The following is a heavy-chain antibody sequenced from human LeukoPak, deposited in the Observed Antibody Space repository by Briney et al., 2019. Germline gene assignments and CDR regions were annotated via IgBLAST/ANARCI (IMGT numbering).Heavy chain of an antibody. Sequence: GGSLRLSCAASGFSLSNYGMHWVRQAPGKGLEWVAALLYDGNTKHYADSVRGRFTISRYISTNTFYVQINSLPAEDTAVYYCAKDHRPEIQYYYMDVWGKGTTVAVSS. CDR2: LLYDGNTK. V-gene: IGHV3-33*06. CDR1: GFSLSNYG. J-gene: IGHJ6*03. CDR3: AKDHRPEIQYYYMDV. D-gene: IGHD1-14*01.